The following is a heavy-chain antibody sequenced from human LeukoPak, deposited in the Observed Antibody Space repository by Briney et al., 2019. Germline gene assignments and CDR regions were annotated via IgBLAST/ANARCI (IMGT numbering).Heavy chain of an antibody. J-gene: IGHJ4*02. V-gene: IGHV4-59*01. CDR3: ARHGGSYTFDL. D-gene: IGHD1-26*01. CDR1: GGSMSTYY. CDR2: MYDSGST. Sequence: SETLSLTCTVSGGSMSTYYWSWIRQPPGKGLELIGYMYDSGSTNYNPSLKSRVTISVDTSKNQFSLRLSAMTAADTAVYYCARHGGSYTFDLWGQGVLVTVSS.